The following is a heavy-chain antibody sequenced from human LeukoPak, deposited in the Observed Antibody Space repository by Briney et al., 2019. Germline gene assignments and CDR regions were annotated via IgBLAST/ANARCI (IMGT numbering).Heavy chain of an antibody. CDR1: GYTFTTSA. D-gene: IGHD3-10*01. CDR3: ARDQSLGSYPDY. CDR2: INAGSGDT. Sequence: ASVKVSCKASGYTFTTSAMHWVRQAPGQSLEWMGWINAGSGDTKYSQKFQGRVTFTRDTSASTAHMALSSLRFEDTAVYFCARDQSLGSYPDYWGQGTLVTVSS. V-gene: IGHV1-3*01. J-gene: IGHJ4*02.